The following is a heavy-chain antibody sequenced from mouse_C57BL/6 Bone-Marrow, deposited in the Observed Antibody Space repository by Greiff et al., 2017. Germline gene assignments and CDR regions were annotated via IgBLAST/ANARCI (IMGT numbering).Heavy chain of an antibody. CDR1: GFTFSSYG. CDR3: ARDPLYGNYDY. D-gene: IGHD2-1*01. CDR2: ISSGGSYT. V-gene: IGHV5-6*01. J-gene: IGHJ2*01. Sequence: EVKLMESGGDLVKPGGSLKLSCAASGFTFSSYGMSWVRQTPDKRLEWVATISSGGSYTYYPDSVKGRFTISRDNAKNTLYLQMRSLKSEDTAMYYCARDPLYGNYDYWGQGTTLTVSS.